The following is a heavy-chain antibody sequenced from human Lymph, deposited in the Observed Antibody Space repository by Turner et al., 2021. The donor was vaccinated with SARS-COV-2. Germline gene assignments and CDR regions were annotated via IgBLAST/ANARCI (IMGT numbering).Heavy chain of an antibody. J-gene: IGHJ4*02. CDR2: IYSGGST. CDR3: ARVLPYGDYFDY. CDR1: WFTVSSNY. D-gene: IGHD4-17*01. V-gene: IGHV3-53*01. Sequence: EVQLVESGGGLIQPGGCLRLSCAASWFTVSSNYLTWVRQAPGKGLEWVSLIYSGGSTYYADSVKGRFTISRDNSKNTLYLQMNSLRADDTAVYYCARVLPYGDYFDYWGQGTLVTVSS.